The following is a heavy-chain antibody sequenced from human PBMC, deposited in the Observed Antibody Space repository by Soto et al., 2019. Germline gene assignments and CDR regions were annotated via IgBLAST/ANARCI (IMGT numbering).Heavy chain of an antibody. Sequence: SETLSLTCTVSGGSISSYYWSWIRQPPGKGLEWIGYIYYSGSTNYNPSLKSRVTISVDTSKNQFSLKLSSVTAADTAVYYCARVEVVPDKGYYYYMDVWGKGTTVTVSS. CDR2: IYYSGST. J-gene: IGHJ6*03. D-gene: IGHD2-2*01. CDR3: ARVEVVPDKGYYYYMDV. CDR1: GGSISSYY. V-gene: IGHV4-59*01.